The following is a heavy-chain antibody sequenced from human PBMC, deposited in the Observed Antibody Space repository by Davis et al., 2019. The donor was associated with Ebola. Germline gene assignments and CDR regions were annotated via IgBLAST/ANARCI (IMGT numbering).Heavy chain of an antibody. CDR1: GGSISSGGYY. Sequence: LRLSCTVSGGSISSGGYYWSWIRQHPGKGLEWIGYIYYSGSTYYNPSLKSRVTISVDTSKNQFSLKLSSVTAADTAVYYCARALSPVYYYYYYMDVWGKGTTVTVSS. V-gene: IGHV4-31*03. CDR3: ARALSPVYYYYYYMDV. J-gene: IGHJ6*03. CDR2: IYYSGST.